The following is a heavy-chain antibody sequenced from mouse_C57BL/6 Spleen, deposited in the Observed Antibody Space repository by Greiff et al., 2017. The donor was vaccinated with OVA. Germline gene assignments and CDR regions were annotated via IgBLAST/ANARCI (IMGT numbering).Heavy chain of an antibody. D-gene: IGHD2-12*01. J-gene: IGHJ2*01. Sequence: VQLQESGAELVKPGASVKLSCKASGYTFTEYTIHWVKQSSGQGLEWIGWFYPGTGSITYNEKFKDKATLTADKSSSTVYMELNRLTSEDSAFDFCARHGGYYSPLDYWGQGTTLTVSS. CDR3: ARHGGYYSPLDY. V-gene: IGHV1-62-2*01. CDR1: GYTFTEYT. CDR2: FYPGTGSI.